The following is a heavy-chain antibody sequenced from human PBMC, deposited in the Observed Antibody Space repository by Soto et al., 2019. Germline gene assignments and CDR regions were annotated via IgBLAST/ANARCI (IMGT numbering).Heavy chain of an antibody. CDR3: ARGYEFWSGYQNAFDI. J-gene: IGHJ3*02. CDR1: GYTFTSYG. D-gene: IGHD3-3*01. V-gene: IGHV1-18*01. CDR2: ISAYNGNT. Sequence: ASVKVSCKASGYTFTSYGISWVRQAPGQGLEWMGWISAYNGNTNYAQKLQGRVTMTTDTSTSTAYMELRSLRSDDTAVYYCARGYEFWSGYQNAFDILGQGTLATVSS.